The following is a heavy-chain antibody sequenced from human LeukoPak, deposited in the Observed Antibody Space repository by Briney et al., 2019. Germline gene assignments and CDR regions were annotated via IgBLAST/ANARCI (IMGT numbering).Heavy chain of an antibody. CDR2: ISAYNGNT. Sequence: WASVKVSCKASGYTFTSYGISWVRQAPGQGLEWMGWISAYNGNTNYAQKLQGRVTMTTDTSTSTAYMELGSLRSDDTAVYYCARDPVDFWSGYTFDYWGQGTLVTVSS. CDR1: GYTFTSYG. J-gene: IGHJ4*02. CDR3: ARDPVDFWSGYTFDY. D-gene: IGHD3-3*01. V-gene: IGHV1-18*01.